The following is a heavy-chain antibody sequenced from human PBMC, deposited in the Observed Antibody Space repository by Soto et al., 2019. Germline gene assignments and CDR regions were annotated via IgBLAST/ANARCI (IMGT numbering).Heavy chain of an antibody. Sequence: GGSLRLSCAASGFTFSSYSMNWVRQAPEKGLEWVSSISSSSSYIYYADSVKGRFTISRDNAKNSLYLQMNSLRAEDTAVYYCARGPHIVVVTADPRFDYWGQGTLVTVSS. CDR3: ARGPHIVVVTADPRFDY. D-gene: IGHD2-21*02. V-gene: IGHV3-21*01. CDR2: ISSSSSYI. CDR1: GFTFSSYS. J-gene: IGHJ4*02.